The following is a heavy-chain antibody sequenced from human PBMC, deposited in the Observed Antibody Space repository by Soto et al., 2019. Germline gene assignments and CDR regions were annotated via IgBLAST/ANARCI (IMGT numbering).Heavy chain of an antibody. CDR2: MNPNSGNT. Sequence: QVQLVQSGAEVKKPGASVKVSCKASGYTFTSYDINWVRQATGQGLEWMGWMNPNSGNTGYAQKFQGXXTXTXXTSISTAYMELSSLRSEDTAVYYCAREDQRGYFELWGRGTLVTVSS. D-gene: IGHD6-25*01. CDR1: GYTFTSYD. J-gene: IGHJ2*01. V-gene: IGHV1-8*01. CDR3: AREDQRGYFEL.